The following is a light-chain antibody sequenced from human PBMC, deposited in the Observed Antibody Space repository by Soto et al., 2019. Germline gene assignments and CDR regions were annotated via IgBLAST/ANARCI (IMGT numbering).Light chain of an antibody. Sequence: HCVLTQPASVSGSPGQSITFSCTGTSSDVGSYDYVSWHQQHPGKAPKLIIYDVNNRPSGVPSRFSGSKSGNTASLIISGLQTEDEADYYCCAYSTSGTHVFGTGTKVTVL. V-gene: IGLV2-14*03. CDR1: SSDVGSYDY. CDR2: DVN. CDR3: CAYSTSGTHV. J-gene: IGLJ1*01.